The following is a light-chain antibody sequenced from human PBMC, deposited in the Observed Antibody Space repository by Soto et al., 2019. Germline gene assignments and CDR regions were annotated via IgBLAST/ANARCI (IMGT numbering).Light chain of an antibody. CDR1: SCDVGGYNY. J-gene: IGLJ2*01. V-gene: IGLV2-14*01. CDR3: GSDTSSSARV. CDR2: EVS. Sequence: QSALTQPASVSGSPGQTITISCTGTSCDVGGYNYVSWYQQHPGEATKLMIYEVSNRPSGVSNRFSGSKSGNTASLTISGLQAEDEADYYCGSDTSSSARVFGAGTKLTVL.